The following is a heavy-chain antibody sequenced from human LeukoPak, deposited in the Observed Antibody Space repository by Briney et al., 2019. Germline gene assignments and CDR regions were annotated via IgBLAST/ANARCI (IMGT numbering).Heavy chain of an antibody. V-gene: IGHV3-20*04. Sequence: GGSLRLSXAASGITFDDFGMSWVRQAPGKGLEWVSGINWNGGTTAYADSVKGRFTISRDNAKNSLYLQMNSLRAEDTALYYCARENGCGGDCYYFDYWGQGTLVTVSS. CDR3: ARENGCGGDCYYFDY. CDR2: INWNGGTT. J-gene: IGHJ4*02. CDR1: GITFDDFG. D-gene: IGHD2-21*01.